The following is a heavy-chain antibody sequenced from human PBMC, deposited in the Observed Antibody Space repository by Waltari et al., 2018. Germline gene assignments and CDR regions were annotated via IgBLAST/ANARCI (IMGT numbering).Heavy chain of an antibody. Sequence: QVQLQQWGAGLLKPSETLSLTCAVYGGSFSGYYWSWIRQPPGKGLEWIGEINHSGSTNYNPSLKSRVTISVDTSKNQFSLKLSSVTAADTAVYYCARGRPSRIAAAGGYYYYYYMDVWGKGTTVTISS. CDR1: GGSFSGYY. J-gene: IGHJ6*03. V-gene: IGHV4-34*01. CDR2: INHSGST. D-gene: IGHD6-13*01. CDR3: ARGRPSRIAAAGGYYYYYYMDV.